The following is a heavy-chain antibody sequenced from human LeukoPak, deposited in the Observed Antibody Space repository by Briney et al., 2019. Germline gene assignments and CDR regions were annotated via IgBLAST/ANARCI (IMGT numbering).Heavy chain of an antibody. Sequence: GGSLRLSCAASGFTFSDYYMSWIRQAPGKGLDWVSYISSSGSTIYYADSVKGRFTISRDNAKNSLYLQMNSLRAEDTAVYYCAGLVVPAAPTDYWGQGTLVTVSS. CDR1: GFTFSDYY. J-gene: IGHJ4*02. D-gene: IGHD2-2*01. CDR3: AGLVVPAAPTDY. V-gene: IGHV3-11*04. CDR2: ISSSGSTI.